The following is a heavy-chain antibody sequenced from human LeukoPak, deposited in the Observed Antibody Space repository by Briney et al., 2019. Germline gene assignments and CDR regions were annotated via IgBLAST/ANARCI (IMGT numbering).Heavy chain of an antibody. Sequence: GGSLRLSCTVSGFTFTIYATHWVRQAPGKGLEWVAVTDGSNTFYADSVKGRFNLSSDKSKNTLYLQMNNLRVEDTAVYYCAKDLIAGAPDYFVSWGQGTLVTVSS. V-gene: IGHV3-30*18. J-gene: IGHJ4*02. CDR1: GFTFTIYA. CDR3: AKDLIAGAPDYFVS. D-gene: IGHD1-14*01. CDR2: TDGSNT.